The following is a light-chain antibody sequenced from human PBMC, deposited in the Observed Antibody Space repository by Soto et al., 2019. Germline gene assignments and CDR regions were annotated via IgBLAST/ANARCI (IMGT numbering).Light chain of an antibody. V-gene: IGKV1-5*03. CDR1: QSISSW. Sequence: DIQMTQSPSTLSASVGDRVTITCRASQSISSWLAWYQQKQGKAPKLLIYKASSLESGVPSRFSGSGSGTEFTLTISSLQPDDFATYCCQQYNSYWYTCGQGTKLEIK. J-gene: IGKJ2*01. CDR2: KAS. CDR3: QQYNSYWYT.